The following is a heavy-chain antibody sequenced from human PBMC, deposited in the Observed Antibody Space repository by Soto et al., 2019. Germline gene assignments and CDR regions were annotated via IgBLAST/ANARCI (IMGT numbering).Heavy chain of an antibody. J-gene: IGHJ5*02. D-gene: IGHD1-26*01. CDR1: GGTFSSYA. Sequence: QVQLVQSGAEVKKPGSSVKVSCKASGGTFSSYAISWVRQAPGQGLEWMGGIIPIFGTANYAQKFQGRVTITADKSTSTAYMELSSLRSEDTAVYYCARDVGATVGGTMSWFDPWGQGTLVTVSS. V-gene: IGHV1-69*06. CDR2: IIPIFGTA. CDR3: ARDVGATVGGTMSWFDP.